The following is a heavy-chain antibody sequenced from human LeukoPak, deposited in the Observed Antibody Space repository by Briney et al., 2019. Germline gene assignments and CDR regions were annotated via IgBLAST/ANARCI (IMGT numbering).Heavy chain of an antibody. CDR2: IYYSGST. V-gene: IGHV4-59*07. CDR1: GGSISSYY. J-gene: IGHJ4*02. D-gene: IGHD3-22*01. CDR3: ARGGDSSGYPDY. Sequence: PSDTLSLTCTVSGGSISSYYWSWIRQPPGKGLEWIGYIYYSGSTNYNPSLKSRVTISVDTSKNQFSLKLSSVTAADTAVYYCARGGDSSGYPDYWGQGTLVTVSS.